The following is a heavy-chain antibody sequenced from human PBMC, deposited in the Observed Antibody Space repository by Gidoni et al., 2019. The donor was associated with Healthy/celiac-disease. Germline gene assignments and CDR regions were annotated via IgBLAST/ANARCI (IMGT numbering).Heavy chain of an antibody. CDR3: ARSYCSGGSCYSGPPGG. J-gene: IGHJ4*02. CDR1: GFTFSSYA. CDR2: ISYDGSNK. V-gene: IGHV3-30-3*01. Sequence: QVQLVESGGGVVQPGRSLRLSCAASGFTFSSYAMHWVRQAPGKGLEWVAVISYDGSNKYYADSVKGRFTISRDNSKNTLYLQMNSLRAEDTAVYYCARSYCSGGSCYSGPPGGWGQGTLVTVSS. D-gene: IGHD2-15*01.